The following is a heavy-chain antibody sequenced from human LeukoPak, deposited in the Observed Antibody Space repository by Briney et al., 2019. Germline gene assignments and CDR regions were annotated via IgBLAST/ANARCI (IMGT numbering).Heavy chain of an antibody. CDR1: GYTFTGYY. CDR3: APTGSTIYYFDY. Sequence: ASVKVSCRTSGYTFTGYYMHWVRQAPGQGLEWMGWINPKSGDTDYAQKFQGRVTMTRDTSISTAYMELSRLTSDDTAVYYCAPTGSTIYYFDYWGQGALVTVSS. J-gene: IGHJ4*02. D-gene: IGHD2-15*01. V-gene: IGHV1-2*02. CDR2: INPKSGDT.